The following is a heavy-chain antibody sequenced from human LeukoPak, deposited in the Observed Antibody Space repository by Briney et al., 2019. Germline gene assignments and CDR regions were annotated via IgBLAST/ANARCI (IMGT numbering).Heavy chain of an antibody. CDR1: GYSFTSFW. CDR2: IYPGDSDY. CDR3: ARLPSTVTTRSAFDI. Sequence: GESLKIPCKGSGYSFTSFWSGWVRQIPGKGLEWIGIIYPGDSDYRYSPYFQGQVTISADKSISTAYLQWSSLKASDTAMYYCARLPSTVTTRSAFDIWGQGTMITVSS. D-gene: IGHD4-17*01. V-gene: IGHV5-51*01. J-gene: IGHJ3*02.